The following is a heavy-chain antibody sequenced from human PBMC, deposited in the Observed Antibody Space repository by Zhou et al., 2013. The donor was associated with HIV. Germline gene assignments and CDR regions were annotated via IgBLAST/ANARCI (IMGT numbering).Heavy chain of an antibody. CDR1: GGSISSHY. CDR3: ARESYYDSSGYPTRPHMSFDI. J-gene: IGHJ3*02. Sequence: QVQLQESGPGLVKPSETLSLTCTVSGGSISSHYWSWIRQPPGKGLEWIGYIYYSGSTNYNPSSRVRVTISVDTSKNQFSLKLSSVTAADTAVYYCARESYYDSSGYPTRPHMSFDIWGQGTMVTVSS. V-gene: IGHV4-59*11. CDR2: IYYSGST. D-gene: IGHD3-22*01.